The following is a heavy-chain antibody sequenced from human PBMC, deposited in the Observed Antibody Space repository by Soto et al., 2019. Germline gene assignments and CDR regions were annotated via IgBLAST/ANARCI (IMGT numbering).Heavy chain of an antibody. CDR3: ARDAKAAAGTPYGMDV. J-gene: IGHJ6*02. D-gene: IGHD6-13*01. CDR2: IKQDGSEK. CDR1: GFTFSSYW. V-gene: IGHV3-7*01. Sequence: EVQLVESGGGLVQPGGSLRLSCAASGFTFSSYWMSWVRQAPGKGLEWVANIKQDGSEKYYVDSVKGRFTISRDNAKNXLYLQMNSLRAEDTAVYYCARDAKAAAGTPYGMDVWGQGTTVTVSS.